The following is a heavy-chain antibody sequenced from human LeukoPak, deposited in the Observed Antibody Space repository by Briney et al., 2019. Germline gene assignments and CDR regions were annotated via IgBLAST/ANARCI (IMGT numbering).Heavy chain of an antibody. J-gene: IGHJ6*03. Sequence: ASVKVSCKASGYTFTSYYMHWVRQAPGQGLEWMGIINPSGGSTSYAQKFQGRVTITADESTSTAYMELSSLRSEDTAVYYCARGRTTVVTRGGGAGIYYYYMDVWGKGTTVTISS. D-gene: IGHD4-23*01. CDR3: ARGRTTVVTRGGGAGIYYYYMDV. V-gene: IGHV1-46*01. CDR1: GYTFTSYY. CDR2: INPSGGST.